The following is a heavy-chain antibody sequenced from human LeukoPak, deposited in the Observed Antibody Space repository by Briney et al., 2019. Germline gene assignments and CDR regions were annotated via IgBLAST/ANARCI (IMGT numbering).Heavy chain of an antibody. V-gene: IGHV4-39*07. D-gene: IGHD1-26*01. CDR2: IYYSGST. CDR3: ARDPPHYSGSAFDY. Sequence: PSETLSLTCTVSGGSISSSSYYWGWIRQPPGKGLEWIGSIYYSGSTYYNPSLKSRVTISVDTSKNQFSLKLSSVTAADTAVYYCARDPPHYSGSAFDYWGQGTLVTVTS. J-gene: IGHJ4*02. CDR1: GGSISSSSYY.